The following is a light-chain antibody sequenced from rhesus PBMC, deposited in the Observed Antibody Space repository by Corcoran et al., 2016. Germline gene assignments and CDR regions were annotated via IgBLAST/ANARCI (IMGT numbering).Light chain of an antibody. CDR3: LLYYSGAYI. J-gene: IGLJ1*01. CDR1: TGAVTSGNY. V-gene: IGLV7-76*01. Sequence: QAVVTQEPSLTVSPGGTVTLTCGPSTGAVTSGNYPHWFQQKPGQAPRGLIYKTNSKHSWTPARFSGSLAGGKAALTLSGAQPEDEAEYYCLLYYSGAYIFGAGTRLTVL. CDR2: KTN.